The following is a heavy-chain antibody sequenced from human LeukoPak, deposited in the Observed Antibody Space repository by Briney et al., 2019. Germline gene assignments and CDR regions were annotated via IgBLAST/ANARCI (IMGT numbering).Heavy chain of an antibody. CDR3: AKDRPDDYGDYGRFDY. CDR1: GFTFNNYA. D-gene: IGHD4-17*01. J-gene: IGHJ4*02. V-gene: IGHV3-23*01. CDR2: ISGSGGRT. Sequence: GGSLRLSCAASGFTFNNYAMSWVRQAPGKGLEWVSGISGSGGRTDYPDSVRGRFTISRDNSKNTLYLQMNSLRAEDTAVYYCAKDRPDDYGDYGRFDYWGQGTLVTVSS.